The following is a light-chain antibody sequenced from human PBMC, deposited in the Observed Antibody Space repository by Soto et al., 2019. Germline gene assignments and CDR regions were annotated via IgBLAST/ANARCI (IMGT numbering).Light chain of an antibody. CDR3: QQYDDYSTWT. J-gene: IGKJ1*01. V-gene: IGKV3-15*01. Sequence: EIVMTQSPDTLSVSPGEGDALACRASQSVWAQLAWYQQTPGQTPRLLIYSASTRATGIPARFSGSGSGTEFTLTIISLQADDFATYFGQQYDDYSTWTVGQGTKVDIK. CDR2: SAS. CDR1: QSVWAQ.